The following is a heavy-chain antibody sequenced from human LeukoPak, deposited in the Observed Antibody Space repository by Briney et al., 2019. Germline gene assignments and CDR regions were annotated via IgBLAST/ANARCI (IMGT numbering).Heavy chain of an antibody. V-gene: IGHV3-23*01. J-gene: IGHJ4*02. Sequence: GGSLRLSCAASGFTFSSYAMSWVRQAPGKGLEWVSGISGSGGSTYYADSVKGRFTISRDNAKNTLYLQMNSLRAEDTAVYYCARGGLTGTTIPYFDYWGRGTLVSVSS. CDR1: GFTFSSYA. D-gene: IGHD1-7*01. CDR2: ISGSGGST. CDR3: ARGGLTGTTIPYFDY.